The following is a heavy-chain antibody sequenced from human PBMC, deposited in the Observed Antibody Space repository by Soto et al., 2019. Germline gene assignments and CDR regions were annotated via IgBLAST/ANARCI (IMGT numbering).Heavy chain of an antibody. Sequence: PSETLSLTCTVSGGSISIGDYYGSWIRQPPGKGLEWIGYIYYSGSTYYNPSLKSRVTISVDTSKNQFSLKLSSVTAADTAVYYCARRIEFDWFDVWGQGTLVTVSS. V-gene: IGHV4-30-4*01. J-gene: IGHJ5*02. CDR3: ARRIEFDWFDV. D-gene: IGHD2-15*01. CDR1: GGSISIGDYY. CDR2: IYYSGST.